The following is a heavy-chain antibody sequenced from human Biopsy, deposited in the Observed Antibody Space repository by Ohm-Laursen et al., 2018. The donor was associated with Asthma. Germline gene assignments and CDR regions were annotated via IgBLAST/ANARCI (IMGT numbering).Heavy chain of an antibody. Sequence: TLSFTCTVSGGSISSGAYYWSWVRKPPGKGLEWIGDIYYIGSPYYNPSLKSRVAISLDTSKNQFSLKLSSVTAADTAVYFCARRGGVRRYFDYWGQGTLVTVSS. CDR1: GGSISSGAYY. V-gene: IGHV4-30-4*01. J-gene: IGHJ4*02. D-gene: IGHD3-16*01. CDR3: ARRGGVRRYFDY. CDR2: IYYIGSP.